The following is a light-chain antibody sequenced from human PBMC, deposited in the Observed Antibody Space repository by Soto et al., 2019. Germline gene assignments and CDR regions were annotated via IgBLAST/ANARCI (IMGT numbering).Light chain of an antibody. J-gene: IGLJ3*02. CDR3: LLYSGGAQLV. V-gene: IGLV7-43*01. Sequence: QAVVTQEPSLTVSPGGTVTLTCASSTGAVTSGNYPGWFQQRPGQAPRTLIYTTNSKHSWTPARFSGSLLGDKAALTLPGVQPADEADYYCLLYSGGAQLVFGGGTQLTVI. CDR2: TTN. CDR1: TGAVTSGNY.